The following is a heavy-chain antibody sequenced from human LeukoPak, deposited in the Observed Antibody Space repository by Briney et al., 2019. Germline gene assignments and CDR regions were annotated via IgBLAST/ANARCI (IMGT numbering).Heavy chain of an antibody. V-gene: IGHV6-1*01. D-gene: IGHD6-13*01. CDR2: TYYSAKWYN. CDR1: GDSVSNNSAA. Sequence: SQTLSLTCAISGDSVSNNSAAWKSTRQSPSRGLEWLGRTYYSAKWYNDYAVSVTSRITISPDTSKNQFSLQLKSVTPDDTAVYYCARGRSWGESGFDYWGQGTLVTVSS. J-gene: IGHJ4*02. CDR3: ARGRSWGESGFDY.